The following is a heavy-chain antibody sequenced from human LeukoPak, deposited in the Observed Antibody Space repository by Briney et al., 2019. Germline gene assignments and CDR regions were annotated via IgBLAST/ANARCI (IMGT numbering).Heavy chain of an antibody. J-gene: IGHJ6*02. D-gene: IGHD2-2*02. CDR3: ARESIVVVPAAIWKGYYYGMDV. CDR2: INPSGGST. Sequence: ASVKVSCKASGYTFTSCYMHWVRQAPGQRLEWMGIINPSGGSTSYAQKFQGRVTMTRDTSTSTVYMELSSLRSEDTAVYYCARESIVVVPAAIWKGYYYGMDVWGQGTTVTVSS. CDR1: GYTFTSCY. V-gene: IGHV1-46*01.